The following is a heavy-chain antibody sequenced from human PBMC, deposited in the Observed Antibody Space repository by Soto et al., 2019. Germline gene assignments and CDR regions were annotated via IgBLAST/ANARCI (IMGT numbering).Heavy chain of an antibody. CDR1: GYTFTSYG. CDR2: ISAYNGNT. D-gene: IGHD1-20*01. Sequence: ASVKVSCKASGYTFTSYGISWVRQAPGQGLEWMGWISAYNGNTNYAQKLQGRVTMTTDTSTSTAYMGLRSLRSDDTAVYYCAITSTLGNYFDYWGQGTLVTVSS. J-gene: IGHJ4*02. V-gene: IGHV1-18*04. CDR3: AITSTLGNYFDY.